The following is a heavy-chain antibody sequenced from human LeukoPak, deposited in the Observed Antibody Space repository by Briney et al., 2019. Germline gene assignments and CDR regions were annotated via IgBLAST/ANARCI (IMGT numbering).Heavy chain of an antibody. CDR2: LYVNENR. CDR3: VREDLGVDY. D-gene: IGHD1-26*01. V-gene: IGHV3-53*01. Sequence: PGGSLRLSCAVSGPIVSTNYMSWVRQAPGKGLEWISILYVNENRYYADSVKGRFIISRDTSKNTLYLQMNSLRAEDTAMYCCVREDLGVDYWGQGTLVTVSS. CDR1: GPIVSTNY. J-gene: IGHJ4*02.